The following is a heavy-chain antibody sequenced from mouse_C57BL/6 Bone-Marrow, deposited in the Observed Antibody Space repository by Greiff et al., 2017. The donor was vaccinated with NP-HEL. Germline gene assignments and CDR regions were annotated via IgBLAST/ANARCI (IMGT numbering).Heavy chain of an antibody. CDR2: ISDGGSYT. CDR1: GFTFSSYA. CDR3: ARGAYYSNYGGAY. Sequence: EVQLVESGGGLVKPGGSLKLSCAASGFTFSSYAMSWVRQTPEKRLEWVATISDGGSYTYYPDNVKGRFTISRDNAKNNLYLQMSHLKSEDTAMYYCARGAYYSNYGGAYWGQGTLVTVSA. J-gene: IGHJ3*01. V-gene: IGHV5-4*01. D-gene: IGHD2-5*01.